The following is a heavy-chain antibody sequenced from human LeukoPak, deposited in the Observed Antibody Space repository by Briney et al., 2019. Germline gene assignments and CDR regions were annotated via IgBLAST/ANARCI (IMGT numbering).Heavy chain of an antibody. V-gene: IGHV3-74*01. D-gene: IGHD3-22*01. J-gene: IGHJ4*02. CDR1: GFTFSSYW. CDR3: ARAGLYSSGYFDC. CDR2: INSDGSTT. Sequence: GGSLRLSCAASGFTFSSYWMHWVRQATGKALVWVSHINSDGSTTHYADSVKGRFTISRDNAKNTLYLQMNSLRAEDTAVYYCARAGLYSSGYFDCWGQGTLVTVSS.